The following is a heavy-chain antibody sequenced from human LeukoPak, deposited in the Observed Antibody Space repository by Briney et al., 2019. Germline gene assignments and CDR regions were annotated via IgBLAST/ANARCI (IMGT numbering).Heavy chain of an antibody. CDR1: GGSFSGYY. Sequence: SETLSLTCAVYGGSFSGYYWSWIRQPPGKGLEWIGEINHSGSTNYNPSLKSRVTISVDTSKNQFSLKLSSVTAADTAVYYCASETGYGAYGSGRAIYYFDYWGQGTLVTVSS. CDR3: ASETGYGAYGSGRAIYYFDY. V-gene: IGHV4-34*01. J-gene: IGHJ4*02. D-gene: IGHD3-10*01. CDR2: INHSGST.